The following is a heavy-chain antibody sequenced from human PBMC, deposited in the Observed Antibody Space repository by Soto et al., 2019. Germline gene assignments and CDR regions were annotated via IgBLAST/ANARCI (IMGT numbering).Heavy chain of an antibody. D-gene: IGHD6-13*01. Sequence: ASVKVSCKASGYTFSTYGISWVRQAPGQGLEWMGWISAYNGDTETNYAQKFQGRVTMTTDTPTSAAYMELRNLRSDDTAVYYCAREAAVMAAAGPDYWG. J-gene: IGHJ4*01. V-gene: IGHV1-18*01. CDR3: AREAAVMAAAGPDY. CDR2: ISAYNGDTET. CDR1: GYTFSTYG.